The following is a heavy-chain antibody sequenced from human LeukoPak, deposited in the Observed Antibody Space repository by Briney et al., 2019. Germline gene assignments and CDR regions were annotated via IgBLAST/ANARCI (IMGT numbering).Heavy chain of an antibody. Sequence: SETLSLTCAVYGGSFSGYYWSWIRQPPGKGLEWIGEINHSGSTNYNPSLKSRVTISVDMSKNQFSLKLSSVTAADTAVYYCARLGSWYTFDIWGQGTMVTVSS. CDR3: ARLGSWYTFDI. CDR1: GGSFSGYY. CDR2: INHSGST. V-gene: IGHV4-34*01. J-gene: IGHJ3*02. D-gene: IGHD6-13*01.